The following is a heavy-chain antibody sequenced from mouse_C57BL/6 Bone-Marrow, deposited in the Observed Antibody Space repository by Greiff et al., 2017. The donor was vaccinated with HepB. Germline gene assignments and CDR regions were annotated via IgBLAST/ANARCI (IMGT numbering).Heavy chain of an antibody. CDR1: GYTFTSYW. J-gene: IGHJ2*01. V-gene: IGHV1-64*01. CDR2: IHPNSGST. CDR3: ASPLFITTVGGFDY. Sequence: QVQLKQPGAELVKPGASVKLSCKASGYTFTSYWMHWVKQRPGQGLEWIGMIHPNSGSTNYNEKFKSKATLTVDKSSSTAYMQLSSLTSEDSAVYYGASPLFITTVGGFDYWGQGTTLTVSS. D-gene: IGHD1-1*01.